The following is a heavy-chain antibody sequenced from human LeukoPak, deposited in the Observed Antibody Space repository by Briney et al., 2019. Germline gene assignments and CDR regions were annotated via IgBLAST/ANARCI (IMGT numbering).Heavy chain of an antibody. CDR1: GFTVSSNY. Sequence: GGSLRLSCAASGFTVSSNYMSWVRQAPGKGLEWVSVIYSGGSTYYADSVKGRFTTSRDNSKNTLYLQMNSLRAEDTAVYYCARSSVGATPFYFDYWGQGTLVTVSS. CDR3: ARSSVGATPFYFDY. V-gene: IGHV3-53*01. J-gene: IGHJ4*02. D-gene: IGHD1-26*01. CDR2: IYSGGST.